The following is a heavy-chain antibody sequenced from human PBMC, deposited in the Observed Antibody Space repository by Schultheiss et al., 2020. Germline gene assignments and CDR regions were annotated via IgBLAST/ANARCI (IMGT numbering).Heavy chain of an antibody. CDR2: IYTSGST. CDR3: AREGSGSYSTDY. V-gene: IGHV4-61*02. CDR1: GGSISSGSYY. D-gene: IGHD1-26*01. J-gene: IGHJ4*02. Sequence: SETLSLTCTVSGGSISSGSYYWSWIRQPAGKGLEWIGRIYTSGSTNYNPSLKSRVTISVDTSKNQFSLKLSSVTAADTAVYYCAREGSGSYSTDYWGQGTLVTFSS.